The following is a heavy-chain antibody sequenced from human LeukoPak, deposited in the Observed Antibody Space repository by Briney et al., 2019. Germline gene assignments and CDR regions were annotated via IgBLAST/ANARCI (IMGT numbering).Heavy chain of an antibody. CDR3: AREGGSIAAAGLFDP. J-gene: IGHJ5*02. V-gene: IGHV3-53*04. D-gene: IGHD6-13*01. CDR1: GFTVSSNY. Sequence: GGSLRLSCAASGFTVSSNYMSWVRQAPGKGLDWVSVVYSGGSTYYADSGKGRFTISRHNSKNTLSLQRDSRRAEDTAVYYCAREGGSIAAAGLFDPWGQGTLVTVSS. CDR2: VYSGGST.